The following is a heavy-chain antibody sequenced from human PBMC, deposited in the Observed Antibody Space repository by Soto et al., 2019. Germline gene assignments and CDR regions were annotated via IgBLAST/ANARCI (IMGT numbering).Heavy chain of an antibody. CDR3: ARGETQQQRDY. J-gene: IGHJ4*02. V-gene: IGHV4-4*02. CDR2: IYHSGST. Sequence: LSLTCAVSGDSITSDKWWSWIRQPPGKGLQWIGEIYHSGSTKYNPSLKSRVIISVDKSKNQFSLKLSSVTDADTAVYYCARGETQQQRDYWGQGTLVTVSS. D-gene: IGHD6-13*01. CDR1: GDSITSDKW.